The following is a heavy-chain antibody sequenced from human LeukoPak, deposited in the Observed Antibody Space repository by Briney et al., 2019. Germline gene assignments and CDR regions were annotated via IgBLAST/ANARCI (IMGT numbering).Heavy chain of an antibody. CDR2: ISSSSSYI. J-gene: IGHJ4*02. D-gene: IGHD1-7*01. Sequence: GGSLRLSCAASGFTFNIYSMNWVRQAPGKGLEWVSSISSSSSYIYYADSVKGRFTISRDNARNSLYLQMDSLRAEDTALYFCARKAQYNGHYPLDYWGQGTLVTVSS. CDR1: GFTFNIYS. CDR3: ARKAQYNGHYPLDY. V-gene: IGHV3-21*04.